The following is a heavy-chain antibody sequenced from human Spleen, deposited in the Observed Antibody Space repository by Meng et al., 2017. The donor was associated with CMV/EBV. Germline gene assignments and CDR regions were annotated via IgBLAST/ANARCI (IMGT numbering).Heavy chain of an antibody. CDR1: GDSINSENSF. D-gene: IGHD1-26*01. J-gene: IGHJ4*02. CDR3: AIYTGRPRGFEF. V-gene: IGHV4-39*01. CDR2: IFYTGST. Sequence: VSGDSINSENSFWGWLRQSPVKGLEWIGSIFYTGSTFYNPSLESRATISVDTSRNQFSLGLASVTAADTAVYYCAIYTGRPRGFEFWGRGNLVTVSS.